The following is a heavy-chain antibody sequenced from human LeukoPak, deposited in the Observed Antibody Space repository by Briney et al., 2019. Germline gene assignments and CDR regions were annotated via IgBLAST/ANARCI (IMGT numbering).Heavy chain of an antibody. CDR3: ARCSCSSTSCYAYYYYYMDV. D-gene: IGHD2-2*01. CDR2: IYYSGST. Sequence: SETLSLTCTGSGGSISSSSYYWGRIRQPPGKGLEWIGSIYYSGSTYYNPSLKSRVTISVDTSKNQFSLKLSSVTAADTAVYYCARCSCSSTSCYAYYYYYMDVWGKGTTVTVSS. J-gene: IGHJ6*03. CDR1: GGSISSSSYY. V-gene: IGHV4-39*07.